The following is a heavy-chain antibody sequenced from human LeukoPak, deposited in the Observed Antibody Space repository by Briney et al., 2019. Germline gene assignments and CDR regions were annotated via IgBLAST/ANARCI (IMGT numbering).Heavy chain of an antibody. CDR1: RYTFTGYY. CDR3: ARYGSWFDP. D-gene: IGHD4-17*01. J-gene: IGHJ5*02. CDR2: INPKSGGT. V-gene: IGHV1-2*02. Sequence: ASVKVSCKASRYTFTGYYMHWVRQAPGQGLEWMGWINPKSGGTKYAQKFQGRVTMTRDTSISTAYMELSRLRSDDTAVYYCARYGSWFDPWGQGTLVTVSS.